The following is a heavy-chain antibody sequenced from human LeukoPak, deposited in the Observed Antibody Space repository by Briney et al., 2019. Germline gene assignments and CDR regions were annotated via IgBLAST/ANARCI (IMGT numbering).Heavy chain of an antibody. CDR2: IKKDGSEK. CDR1: GFTFSSYW. Sequence: GGSLRLSCVASGFTFSSYWMSWVRQAPGKGVEWVANIKKDGSEKYYVDSVKGRFTISRDNAKNSLYLQMNSLRAEDTAVYYCASRVWSGYYTYYFDYWGQGTLVTVSS. D-gene: IGHD3-3*01. V-gene: IGHV3-7*01. J-gene: IGHJ4*02. CDR3: ASRVWSGYYTYYFDY.